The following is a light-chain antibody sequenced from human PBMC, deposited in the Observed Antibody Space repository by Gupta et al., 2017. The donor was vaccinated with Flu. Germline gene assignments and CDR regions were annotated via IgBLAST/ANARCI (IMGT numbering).Light chain of an antibody. CDR2: KSS. J-gene: IGKJ2*01. CDR3: RQGKQFPYT. Sequence: DIVMTQTPLSSPVALGQSASISCRSSESLVHSDGNTYLTWLQQRPGQPPRLLIYKSSKRCSGVPDRFSGSGAGTDFTLDINRVEGEDVGIYYCRQGKQFPYTFGQGTKLEI. V-gene: IGKV2-24*01. CDR1: ESLVHSDGNTY.